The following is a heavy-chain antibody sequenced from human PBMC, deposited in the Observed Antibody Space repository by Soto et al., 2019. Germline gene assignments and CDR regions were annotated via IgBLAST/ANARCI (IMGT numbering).Heavy chain of an antibody. CDR3: ARVSVVYARHYYYYYGMDV. CDR2: IYYSGST. CDR1: GGSISSGDYY. Sequence: SETLSLTCTVSGGSISSGDYYWIWIRQPPGKVLEWIGYIYYSGSTYYNPSLKSRVTISVDTSKNQFSLKLSSVTAADTAVYYCARVSVVYARHYYYYYGMDVWGQGTTVTVSS. J-gene: IGHJ6*02. D-gene: IGHD2-8*02. V-gene: IGHV4-30-4*01.